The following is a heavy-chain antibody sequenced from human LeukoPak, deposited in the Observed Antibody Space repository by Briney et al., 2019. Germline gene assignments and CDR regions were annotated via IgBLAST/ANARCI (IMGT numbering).Heavy chain of an antibody. CDR2: INHSGST. V-gene: IGHV4-34*01. CDR1: GGSFSGYY. J-gene: IGHJ4*02. CDR3: ARGGRDTIFGVVIIPFDY. Sequence: PSETLSLTCAVYGGSFSGYYWSWIRQPPGKGLEWIGEINHSGSTNYSPSLKSRVTISVDTSKNQFSLKLSSVTAADTAVYYCARGGRDTIFGVVIIPFDYWGQGTLVTVSS. D-gene: IGHD3-3*01.